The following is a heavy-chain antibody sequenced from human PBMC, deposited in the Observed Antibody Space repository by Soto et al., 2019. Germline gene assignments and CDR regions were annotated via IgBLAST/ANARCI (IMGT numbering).Heavy chain of an antibody. J-gene: IGHJ4*02. CDR1: GGSISSGGYY. D-gene: IGHD4-17*01. Sequence: PSETLSLTCTVSGGSISSGGYYWSWIRQHPGKGLEWFGYIYYSGSTYYNPSLRSRVSISVDTSKNQFSLKLSSVTAADTAVYYRARSPEATVTAFDYWGQGTLVTVSS. V-gene: IGHV4-31*03. CDR2: IYYSGST. CDR3: ARSPEATVTAFDY.